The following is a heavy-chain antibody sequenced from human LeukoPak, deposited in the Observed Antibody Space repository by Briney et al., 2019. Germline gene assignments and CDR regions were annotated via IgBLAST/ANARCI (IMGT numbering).Heavy chain of an antibody. J-gene: IGHJ4*02. CDR2: ISAYNGNT. V-gene: IGHV1-18*01. CDR3: AKLGYCSSTSCSYFDY. CDR1: GYTFTSCG. D-gene: IGHD2-2*01. Sequence: ASVKVSCKASGYTFTSCGISWVRQAPGQGLEWMGWISAYNGNTNYAQKLQGRVTMTTDTSTSTAYMELRSLRSDDTAVYYCAKLGYCSSTSCSYFDYWGQGTLVTVSS.